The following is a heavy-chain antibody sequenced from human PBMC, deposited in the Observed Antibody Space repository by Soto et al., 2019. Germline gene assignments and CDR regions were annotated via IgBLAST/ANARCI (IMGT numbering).Heavy chain of an antibody. CDR3: AMDTAMVKSYYYGMDV. D-gene: IGHD5-18*01. CDR2: IYPGDSDT. J-gene: IGHJ6*02. V-gene: IGHV5-51*01. Sequence: PGESLKISCKGSGYSFTSYWIGWVRQMPGKGLEWMGIIYPGDSDTRYSPSFQGQVTISADKSISTAYLQWSSLKASDTAMYYCAMDTAMVKSYYYGMDVWGQGTTVTVSS. CDR1: GYSFTSYW.